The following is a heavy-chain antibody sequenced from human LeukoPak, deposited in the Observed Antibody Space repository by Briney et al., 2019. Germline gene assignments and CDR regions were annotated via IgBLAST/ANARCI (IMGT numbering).Heavy chain of an antibody. CDR2: INHSGST. V-gene: IGHV4-34*01. CDR1: GGSFSGYY. CDR3: ARVGQILRYSNQVNWFDP. D-gene: IGHD3-9*01. Sequence: SETLSLTCAVYGGSFSGYYWSWIRQPPGKGLEWIGEINHSGSTNYNPSLKSRVTISVDTSKNQFSLKLSSVTAADTAVYYCARVGQILRYSNQVNWFDPWGQGTLVTVSS. J-gene: IGHJ5*02.